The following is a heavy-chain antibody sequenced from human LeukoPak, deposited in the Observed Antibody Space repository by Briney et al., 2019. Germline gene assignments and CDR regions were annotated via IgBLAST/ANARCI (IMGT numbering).Heavy chain of an antibody. CDR3: AREASDLSFDY. CDR2: INAGNGNT. CDR1: GDTFTSYA. D-gene: IGHD2-21*02. J-gene: IGHJ4*02. Sequence: ASVKTSCKASGDTFTSYAMHWVRQAPGQRLEWMGWINAGNGNTKYSQKFQGRVTITRDTSASTAYMELSSLRSEDTAVYYCAREASDLSFDYWGQGTLVTVSS. V-gene: IGHV1-3*01.